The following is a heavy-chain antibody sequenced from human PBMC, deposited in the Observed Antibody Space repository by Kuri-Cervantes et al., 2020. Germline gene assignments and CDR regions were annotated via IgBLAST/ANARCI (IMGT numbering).Heavy chain of an antibody. V-gene: IGHV3-9*01. Sequence: SLKISCAASGFTFNTYGMHWVRQAPGKGLEWVSGISWNSVSIGYADAVKGRFTISRDNAKNSLYLQMNSLRAEDTALYYCAKDGVWGQGTLVTVSS. CDR2: ISWNSVSI. J-gene: IGHJ4*02. CDR3: AKDGV. CDR1: GFTFNTYG.